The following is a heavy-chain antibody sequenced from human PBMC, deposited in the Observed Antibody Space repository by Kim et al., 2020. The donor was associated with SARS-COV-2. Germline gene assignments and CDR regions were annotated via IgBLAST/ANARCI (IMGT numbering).Heavy chain of an antibody. Sequence: GGSLRLSCAASGFTFSSYEMNWVRQAPGKGLEWVSYISSSGSTIYYADSVKGRFTISRDNAKNSLYLQMNSLRAEDTAVYYCARGRGETTYDYWGQGTLVTVSS. CDR1: GFTFSSYE. CDR3: ARGRGETTYDY. CDR2: ISSSGSTI. D-gene: IGHD3-16*01. V-gene: IGHV3-48*03. J-gene: IGHJ4*02.